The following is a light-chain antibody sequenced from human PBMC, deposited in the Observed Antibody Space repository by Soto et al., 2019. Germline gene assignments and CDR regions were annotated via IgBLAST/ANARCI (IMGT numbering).Light chain of an antibody. CDR2: AAS. J-gene: IGKJ3*01. CDR3: QNYNCAPLT. Sequence: DIQMTQSPSSLSASVGARVTITCRASQGISNYLAWYQQKPGKVPKLLIYAASTLQSGVPSRFSASGSGTAFTLTISSLQPEEVAPYYCQNYNCAPLTVGPGTKVDI. V-gene: IGKV1-27*01. CDR1: QGISNY.